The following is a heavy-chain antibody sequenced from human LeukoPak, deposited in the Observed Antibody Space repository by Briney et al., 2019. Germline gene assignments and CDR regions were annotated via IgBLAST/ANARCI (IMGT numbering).Heavy chain of an antibody. CDR2: ISAYNGNT. D-gene: IGHD3-3*01. V-gene: IGHV1-18*01. CDR3: ARVRFLEWFLSVCWFDP. J-gene: IGHJ5*02. CDR1: GYPFTSYG. Sequence: ASVKVSCKASGYPFTSYGISWVRQAPGQGLEWMGWISAYNGNTNYAQKLQGRVTMTTVTSTSTAYMELRRLRSDDTAVYYCARVRFLEWFLSVCWFDPWGQGTLVTVSS.